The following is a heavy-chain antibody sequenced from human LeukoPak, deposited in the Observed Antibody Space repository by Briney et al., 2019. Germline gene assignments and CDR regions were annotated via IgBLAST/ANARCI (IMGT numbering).Heavy chain of an antibody. CDR3: ARFRTGWYFDL. CDR2: IYYSGST. CDR1: GGSFSGYY. D-gene: IGHD2-8*02. Sequence: SETLSLTCAVYGGSFSGYYWSWIRQPPGKGLKWIGYIYYSGSTNYNPSLKSRVTISVDTSKNQFSLKLSSVTAADTAVYYCARFRTGWYFDLWGRGTLVTVSS. J-gene: IGHJ2*01. V-gene: IGHV4-59*01.